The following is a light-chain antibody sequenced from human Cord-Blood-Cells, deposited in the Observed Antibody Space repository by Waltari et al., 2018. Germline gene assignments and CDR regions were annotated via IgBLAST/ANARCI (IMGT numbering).Light chain of an antibody. Sequence: QSALTQPPSASGSPGQSVTLSCTGTSRDVGGYNYASWYQQHPGKAPKLMIYEVSKRPAGVPDLFAGSKSGNTDSLTVSGLQAEDEADYYCSSYAGSNNVVFGGGTKLTVL. J-gene: IGLJ2*01. CDR2: EVS. CDR1: SRDVGGYNY. CDR3: SSYAGSNNVV. V-gene: IGLV2-8*01.